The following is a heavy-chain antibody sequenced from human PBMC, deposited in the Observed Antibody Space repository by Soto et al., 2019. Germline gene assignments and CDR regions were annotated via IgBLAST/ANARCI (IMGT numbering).Heavy chain of an antibody. V-gene: IGHV3-66*01. CDR1: GFTVSSKY. CDR3: VRDDSSGWSGEAAFDI. D-gene: IGHD6-19*01. Sequence: GGSLRLSCAASGFTVSSKYMTWVRQAPGKGLEWVSLIKSGTYMYYTDSVRGRFIISRDNARNSLYLQMNSLRAEDTAVYYCVRDDSSGWSGEAAFDIWGQGTRVTVSS. J-gene: IGHJ3*02. CDR2: IKSGTYM.